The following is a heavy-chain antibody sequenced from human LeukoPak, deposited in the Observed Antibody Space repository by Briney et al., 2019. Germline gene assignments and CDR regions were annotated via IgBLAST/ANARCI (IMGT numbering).Heavy chain of an antibody. V-gene: IGHV1-69*13. CDR1: EGTFGAYS. CDR3: AAGRRLGELFFDY. Sequence: GASVKVSCKASEGTFGAYSIDWVRQAPGRGLDWVGGINPIFNILYYAQNFQGRVTITADESTSTAYLELDSLKHDDTAVYHCAAGRRLGELFFDYWGPGTLVTVSS. D-gene: IGHD3-10*01. J-gene: IGHJ4*02. CDR2: INPIFNIL.